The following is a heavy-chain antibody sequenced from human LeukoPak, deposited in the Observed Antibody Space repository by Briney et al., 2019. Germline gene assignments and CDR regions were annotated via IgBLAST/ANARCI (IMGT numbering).Heavy chain of an antibody. CDR1: GGTFSNYA. D-gene: IGHD5-18*01. CDR2: IIPMFGTT. J-gene: IGHJ5*02. CDR3: ARVGYGLQNWFDP. Sequence: SVKVPCKASGGTFSNYAISWVRQAPGQGLEWMGGIIPMFGTTNYAQKFQGRVTITADESTSTAYMELSSLRSEDTAVYYCARVGYGLQNWFDPWGQGTLVTVSS. V-gene: IGHV1-69*13.